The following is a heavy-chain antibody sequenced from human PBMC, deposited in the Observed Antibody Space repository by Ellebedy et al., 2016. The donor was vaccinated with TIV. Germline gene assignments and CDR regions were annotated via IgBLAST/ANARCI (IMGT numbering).Heavy chain of an antibody. Sequence: GGSLRLSCATSGFTFSNYWMTWVRQAPGKGLEWLANIKQDGSEKYYVDPVKGRFPISRDNAKSSLYLQMNSLTDEDTAVYYCASRIQSNFDYWGQGTLVTVSS. CDR2: IKQDGSEK. CDR3: ASRIQSNFDY. D-gene: IGHD2-21*01. CDR1: GFTFSNYW. V-gene: IGHV3-7*01. J-gene: IGHJ4*02.